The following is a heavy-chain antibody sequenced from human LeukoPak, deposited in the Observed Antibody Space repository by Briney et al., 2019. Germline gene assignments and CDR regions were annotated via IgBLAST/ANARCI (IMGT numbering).Heavy chain of an antibody. Sequence: ASVKVSCKASGYTFTGYYMHWVRQAPGQGLEWMGWIDPNSGGTNYAQKFQGRVTMTRDTPISTAYMELSRLRSDDTAVYYCASDLSGTYYGSADYQYGMDVWGQGTTVTVSS. CDR1: GYTFTGYY. CDR3: ASDLSGTYYGSADYQYGMDV. D-gene: IGHD3-10*01. CDR2: IDPNSGGT. V-gene: IGHV1-2*02. J-gene: IGHJ6*02.